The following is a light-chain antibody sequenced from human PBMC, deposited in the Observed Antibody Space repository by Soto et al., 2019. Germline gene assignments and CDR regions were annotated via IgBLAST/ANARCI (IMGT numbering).Light chain of an antibody. V-gene: IGKV3-20*01. CDR2: GAS. J-gene: IGKJ1*01. CDR3: QQYGSSPT. CDR1: QSVSTSY. Sequence: IVWPPCPGTLSLSPGERDKLSGRASQSVSTSYLAWYQQQPGHAPRLLIYGASSRATGIPDCFSGSASGTDFTLTISILEPEDSAVYYCQQYGSSPTFGQGTKVDIK.